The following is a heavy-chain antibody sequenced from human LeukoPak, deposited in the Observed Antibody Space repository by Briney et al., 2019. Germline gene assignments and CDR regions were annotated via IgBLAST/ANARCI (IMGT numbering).Heavy chain of an antibody. D-gene: IGHD3-10*01. CDR3: ARGRSITLLRGVAMSDGFDI. CDR2: IYTSGSYI. CDR1: GFTFTSYG. J-gene: IGHJ3*02. Sequence: PGGSLRLSCTASGFTFTSYGMNWVRQAPGEGLEWVSFIYTSGSYIYYGDSLKGRVTISRDNAKNPLYLQMNGLRAEDTAVYYCARGRSITLLRGVAMSDGFDIWGQGAMVTVSS. V-gene: IGHV3-21*01.